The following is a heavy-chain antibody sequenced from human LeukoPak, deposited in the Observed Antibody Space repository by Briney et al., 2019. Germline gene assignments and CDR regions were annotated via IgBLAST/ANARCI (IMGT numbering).Heavy chain of an antibody. J-gene: IGHJ4*02. CDR1: GYTFTGYH. Sequence: ASVKVSCKASGYTFTGYHMHWMRQAPGQGLEWMGRINPNSGDTNYAQKFRGRVTMTRDTSISTAYMELSRLRSEDTAVYYCATDRQSGWYYFDYWGQGTLVTVSS. V-gene: IGHV1-2*06. CDR3: ATDRQSGWYYFDY. D-gene: IGHD6-19*01. CDR2: INPNSGDT.